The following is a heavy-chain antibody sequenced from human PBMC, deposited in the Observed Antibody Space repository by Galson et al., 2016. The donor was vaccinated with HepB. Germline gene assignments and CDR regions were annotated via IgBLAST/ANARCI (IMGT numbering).Heavy chain of an antibody. V-gene: IGHV3-33*08. D-gene: IGHD2-15*01. CDR3: ARPKHTRSFLLLFDS. Sequence: SLRLSCAASGIRFVSYTMNWVRQAPGKGLQWLGIIWHDGSSEYYPDSVKGRLTISRENSKNTLYLHMDSLRPEDTAVYYCARPKHTRSFLLLFDSWGQGTLVIVSS. J-gene: IGHJ4*02. CDR2: IWHDGSSE. CDR1: GIRFVSYT.